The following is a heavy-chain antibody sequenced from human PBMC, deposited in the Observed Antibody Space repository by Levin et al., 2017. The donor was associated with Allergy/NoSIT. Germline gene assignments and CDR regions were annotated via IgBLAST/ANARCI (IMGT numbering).Heavy chain of an antibody. J-gene: IGHJ4*02. CDR1: GYTFTSYA. D-gene: IGHD1-1*01. Sequence: GESLKISCKASGYTFTSYAMHWVRQAPGQRLEWMGWINAGNGNTKYSQKFQGRVTITRDTSASTAYLELSSLRSEDTAVYYCARERNGLECDYWGQGTLVTVSS. CDR2: INAGNGNT. V-gene: IGHV1-3*01. CDR3: ARERNGLECDY.